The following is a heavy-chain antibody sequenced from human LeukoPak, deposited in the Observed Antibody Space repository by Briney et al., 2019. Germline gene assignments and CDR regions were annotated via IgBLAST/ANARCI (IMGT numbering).Heavy chain of an antibody. V-gene: IGHV3-74*01. Sequence: PGGSLRLSCAASGFTFSSYWMHWVRQAPGRGLMWVSRISSDGITTSYADSVKGRLTISRDNAKNTPYLQMNSLRGEDTAVYYCARDSGSLPDYWGQGTLVTVSS. CDR1: GFTFSSYW. J-gene: IGHJ4*02. D-gene: IGHD1-26*01. CDR3: ARDSGSLPDY. CDR2: ISSDGITT.